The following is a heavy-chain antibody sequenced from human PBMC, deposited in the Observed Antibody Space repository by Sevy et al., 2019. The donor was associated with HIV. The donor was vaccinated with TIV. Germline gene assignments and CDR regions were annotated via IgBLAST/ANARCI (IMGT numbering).Heavy chain of an antibody. CDR2: ISYDGSNK. V-gene: IGHV3-30*18. CDR3: AKDGYSSSWSHDY. J-gene: IGHJ4*02. CDR1: GFTFGSYG. Sequence: GGSLRLSCAASGFTFGSYGMHWVRQAPGKGLEWVAVISYDGSNKKYADSVKGRFTISRDNSKNTLYLQMNSLRAEDTAVYYCAKDGYSSSWSHDYWGQGTLVTVSS. D-gene: IGHD6-13*01.